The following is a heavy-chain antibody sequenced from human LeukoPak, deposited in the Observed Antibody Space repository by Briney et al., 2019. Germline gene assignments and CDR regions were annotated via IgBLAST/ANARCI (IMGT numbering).Heavy chain of an antibody. CDR1: GGTFSSYA. V-gene: IGHV1-69*04. J-gene: IGHJ4*02. CDR3: ARGRHYYDSSGTYFDY. Sequence: SVKVSCKASGGTFSSYAISWVRQAPGQGLEWMGRIIPILGIANYAQKFQGRVTITADKSTSTAYMELSSLRSEDTAVYYCARGRHYYDSSGTYFDYWGQGTLVTVSS. CDR2: IIPILGIA. D-gene: IGHD3-22*01.